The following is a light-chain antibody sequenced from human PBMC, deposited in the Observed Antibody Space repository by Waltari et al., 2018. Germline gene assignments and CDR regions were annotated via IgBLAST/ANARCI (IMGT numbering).Light chain of an antibody. V-gene: IGLV3-21*02. J-gene: IGLJ2*01. CDR3: QVGDNSNKHQV. Sequence: SYVLTQPPSVSVAPGQTANIACEGNNVGSKNVHWYQQPPGQAPVLVVDEGSARPSGNPDRCSGSEAGNTATLTISRVEAGDEADYFCQVGDNSNKHQVFGGGTKLTVL. CDR1: NVGSKN. CDR2: EGS.